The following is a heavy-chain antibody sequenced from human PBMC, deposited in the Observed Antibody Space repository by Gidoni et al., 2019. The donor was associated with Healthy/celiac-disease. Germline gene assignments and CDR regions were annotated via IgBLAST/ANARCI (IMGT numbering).Heavy chain of an antibody. CDR3: ARAGRVFGVVVASYYYYYMDV. Sequence: EVQLVESGGGLVQPGGSLRLSCAASGFTFSSYWMSWFRQAPGKGLEWVANIKQDGSEKYYVDSVKGRFTISRDNAKNSLYLQMNSLRAEDTAVYYCARAGRVFGVVVASYYYYYMDVWGKGTTVTVSS. V-gene: IGHV3-7*03. CDR2: IKQDGSEK. J-gene: IGHJ6*03. CDR1: GFTFSSYW. D-gene: IGHD3-3*01.